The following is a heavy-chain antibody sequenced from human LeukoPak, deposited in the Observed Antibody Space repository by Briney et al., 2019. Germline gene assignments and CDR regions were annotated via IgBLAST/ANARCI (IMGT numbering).Heavy chain of an antibody. CDR1: GGTFSSYA. V-gene: IGHV1-69*05. CDR3: ARETLGSSGYDDPFDY. Sequence: AASVKVSCKASGGTFSSYAISWVRQAPGQGLEWMGRIIPIFGTANYAQKFQGRVTITTDESTSTAYMELSSLRSEDTAVYYCARETLGSSGYDDPFDYWGQGTLVTVSS. D-gene: IGHD3-22*01. CDR2: IIPIFGTA. J-gene: IGHJ4*02.